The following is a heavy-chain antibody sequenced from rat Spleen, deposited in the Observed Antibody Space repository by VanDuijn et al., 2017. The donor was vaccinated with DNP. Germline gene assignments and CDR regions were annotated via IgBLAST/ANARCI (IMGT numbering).Heavy chain of an antibody. V-gene: IGHV5-27*01. Sequence: EVQLVESGGGLVQPGRSLKFSCAASGFTFSNYYMAWVRQAPKKGLEWVATISTSGSRTYYPDSVKGRFTISRDNAKSSLYLQMNSLKSEDSATDYCTTRGNYGGYDYWGQGVMVTGSS. CDR2: ISTSGSRT. CDR3: TTRGNYGGYDY. CDR1: GFTFSNYY. J-gene: IGHJ2*01. D-gene: IGHD1-11*01.